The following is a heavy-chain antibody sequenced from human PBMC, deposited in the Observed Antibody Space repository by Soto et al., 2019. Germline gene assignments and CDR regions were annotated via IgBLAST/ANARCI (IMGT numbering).Heavy chain of an antibody. CDR1: RFSFSTYA. V-gene: IGHV3-30-3*01. J-gene: IGHJ4*02. CDR3: ARDPAPYCGGDCFSRPFDY. D-gene: IGHD2-21*02. CDR2: ISYDGSNK. Sequence: QVQLVESGGDVVQPGRSLRLSCAASRFSFSTYAMHWDRQAPGKGLEWVALISYDGSNKYYADSVKGRFTISRDNSRDTLYLQMNSLRVEDTAVYYCARDPAPYCGGDCFSRPFDYWGQGTLVTVSS.